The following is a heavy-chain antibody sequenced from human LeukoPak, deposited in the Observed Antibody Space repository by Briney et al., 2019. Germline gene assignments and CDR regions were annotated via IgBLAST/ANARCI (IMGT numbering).Heavy chain of an antibody. CDR3: ARDLTDYGSGSYYNWFDP. Sequence: SETLSLTCTVSGYSISSGYYWGWIRQPPGKGLEWIGSIYHSGSTYYNPSLKSRVTISVDTSKNQFSLKLSSVTAADTAVYYCARDLTDYGSGSYYNWFDPWGQGTLVTVSS. CDR2: IYHSGST. J-gene: IGHJ5*02. CDR1: GYSISSGYY. V-gene: IGHV4-38-2*02. D-gene: IGHD3-10*01.